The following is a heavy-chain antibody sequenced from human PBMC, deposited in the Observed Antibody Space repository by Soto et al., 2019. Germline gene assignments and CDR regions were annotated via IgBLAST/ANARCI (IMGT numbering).Heavy chain of an antibody. V-gene: IGHV3-30-3*01. D-gene: IGHD2-2*01. CDR3: ARGYCSSTSCYSSGSLSIDY. Sequence: QVQLVESGGGVVQPGRSLRLSCAASGFTFISYAMHWVRRAPGKGLVWVAVISYDGSNKYYADSVKGRFTISRDNSKSTLYLQMNSLRAEDTAGYYCARGYCSSTSCYSSGSLSIDYWGQGTLVTVSS. CDR1: GFTFISYA. J-gene: IGHJ4*02. CDR2: ISYDGSNK.